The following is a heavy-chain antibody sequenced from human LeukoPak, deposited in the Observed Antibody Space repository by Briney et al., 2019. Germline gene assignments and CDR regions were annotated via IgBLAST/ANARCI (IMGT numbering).Heavy chain of an antibody. CDR1: GGSISSGDYY. CDR2: IYYSGST. CDR3: ARFMVRGVRNPAYFDY. D-gene: IGHD3-10*01. J-gene: IGHJ4*02. V-gene: IGHV4-30-4*01. Sequence: SETLSLTCTVSGGSISSGDYYWSWIRQPPGKGLEWLGYIYYSGSTYYNPSLKCRVTISVDTSKNQFSLKLGPVTAPDTAVYYCARFMVRGVRNPAYFDYWGQGTLVTVSS.